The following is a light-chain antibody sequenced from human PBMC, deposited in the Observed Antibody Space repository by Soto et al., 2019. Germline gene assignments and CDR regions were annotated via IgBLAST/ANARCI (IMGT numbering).Light chain of an antibody. CDR1: QAVYSSL. J-gene: IGKJ3*01. CDR2: GAS. V-gene: IGKV3-20*01. CDR3: QLYGGSPIFS. Sequence: ETVLTQSPGTLSLSPGEGATLSCRATQAVYSSLLAWYQQKRGQPPRLLIYGASTRASGIPDRFSGSGSGTDFNLTISRLEPEDFAVYYCQLYGGSPIFSFGPGTKVDIK.